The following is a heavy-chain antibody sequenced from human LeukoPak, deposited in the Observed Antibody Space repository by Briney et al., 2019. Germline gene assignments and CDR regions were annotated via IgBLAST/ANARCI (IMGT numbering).Heavy chain of an antibody. J-gene: IGHJ4*02. CDR3: ARVPDIVLMVNRYYFDY. Sequence: SETLSLTCTVSGGSISSYYWSWIRQPPGKGLEWIGYIYYSGSTNYNPSLKSRVTISVDTSKNQFSLKLSSVTAADTAVYYCARVPDIVLMVNRYYFDYWGQGTLVTASS. CDR2: IYYSGST. D-gene: IGHD2-8*01. CDR1: GGSISSYY. V-gene: IGHV4-59*12.